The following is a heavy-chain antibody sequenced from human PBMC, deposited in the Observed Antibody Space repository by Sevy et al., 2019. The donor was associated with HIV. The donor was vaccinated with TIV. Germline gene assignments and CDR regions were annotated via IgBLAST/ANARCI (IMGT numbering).Heavy chain of an antibody. CDR1: GYTFNNNY. D-gene: IGHD3-3*01. V-gene: IGHV1-2*02. J-gene: IGHJ4*01. Sequence: ASVKVSCKASGYTFNNNYMHWVRQAPGQGPEWMGWINPITEGTNYAQTFQGRITMSRDMSVNTAYMELTSLRSDDTAVYFCARGHYDFWSSYFDNWGQGTLVTVSS. CDR3: ARGHYDFWSSYFDN. CDR2: INPITEGT.